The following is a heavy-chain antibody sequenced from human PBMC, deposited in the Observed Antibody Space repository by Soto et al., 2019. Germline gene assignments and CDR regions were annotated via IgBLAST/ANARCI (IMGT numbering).Heavy chain of an antibody. D-gene: IGHD3-10*01. CDR2: IYWDDDK. Sequence: QITLKESGPTLVKPTQTLTLTCTFSGFSLSTSGVGVGWIRQPPGKALEWLALIYWDDDKRYRPSLKSRLTITKDTSKHQVVLTMTNMDPVDTATCYCAHSFGELLYRSWGLGTLVTVSS. V-gene: IGHV2-5*02. CDR1: GFSLSTSGVG. J-gene: IGHJ5*02. CDR3: AHSFGELLYRS.